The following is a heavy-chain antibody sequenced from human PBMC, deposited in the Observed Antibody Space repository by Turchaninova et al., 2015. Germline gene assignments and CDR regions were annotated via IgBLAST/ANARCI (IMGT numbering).Heavy chain of an antibody. J-gene: IGHJ4*02. CDR1: GCTFRSYD. CDR3: AREKTAAGGDY. CDR2: ISSSSTYI. V-gene: IGHV3-21*01. D-gene: IGHD6-13*01. Sequence: EVQLVESGGGLGKPGGSLRLSVAASGCTFRSYDMTWVRQAPGKGLEWVSSISSSSTYINYADSVRGRFTISRDNAKNSLYLQMNNLRVEDTAIYFCAREKTAAGGDYWGQGTLVTVSA.